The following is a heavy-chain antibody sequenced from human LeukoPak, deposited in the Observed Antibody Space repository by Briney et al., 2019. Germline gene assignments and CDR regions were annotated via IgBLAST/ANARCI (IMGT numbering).Heavy chain of an antibody. Sequence: PGGSLRLSCKAWGCIFGDYARSWVGQAQGKGGEGGSFIRSKTYGGTTEYAASVQGRITISRDDSKRIVYLQMNRLKTEDTALYYCVRDSDSVVVTAPFDYWGRGTLVAVSS. CDR3: VRDSDSVVVTAPFDY. CDR1: GCIFGDYA. CDR2: IRSKTYGGTT. D-gene: IGHD2-15*01. J-gene: IGHJ4*02. V-gene: IGHV3-49*04.